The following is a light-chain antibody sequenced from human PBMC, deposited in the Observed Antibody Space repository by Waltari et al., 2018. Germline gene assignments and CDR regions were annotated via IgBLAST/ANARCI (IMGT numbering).Light chain of an antibody. CDR2: AAS. CDR3: QQLNSYPLT. J-gene: IGKJ4*01. V-gene: IGKV1-9*01. Sequence: IQLTQSPSSLSASVGDRVTITCRASQGISSSLAWYHQKPGKAPKLLIYAASALQSVVPSRFSGSGSGTDFTLTISSLQPEDFATYYCQQLNSYPLTFGGGTKVEIK. CDR1: QGISSS.